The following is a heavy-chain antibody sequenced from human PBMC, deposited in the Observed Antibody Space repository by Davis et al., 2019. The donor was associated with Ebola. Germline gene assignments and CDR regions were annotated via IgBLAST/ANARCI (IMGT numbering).Heavy chain of an antibody. D-gene: IGHD2-2*02. Sequence: SQTLSLTCAISGDSVSSNSAAWNWIRQSPSRGLEWLGRTYYRSKWYNDYAVSVKSRITINPDTSKNQFSLQLNSVTPEDTAVYYCARALIVVVPAAIHYYFDCWGQGTLVTVSS. CDR3: ARALIVVVPAAIHYYFDC. V-gene: IGHV6-1*01. J-gene: IGHJ4*02. CDR1: GDSVSSNSAA. CDR2: TYYRSKWYN.